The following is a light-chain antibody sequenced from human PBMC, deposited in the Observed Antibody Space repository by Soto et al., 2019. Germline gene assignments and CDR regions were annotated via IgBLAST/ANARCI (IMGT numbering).Light chain of an antibody. Sequence: DVHMTQSPSTLSASVGDRVTITCRASESIATWLAWYQQKPGQAPKLLIYDASRLESGVPSRFSGGGSGTEFTRTISGLQPEDFATYYCPQYNRYFGPGTKLEI. J-gene: IGKJ2*01. V-gene: IGKV1-5*01. CDR2: DAS. CDR3: PQYNRY. CDR1: ESIATW.